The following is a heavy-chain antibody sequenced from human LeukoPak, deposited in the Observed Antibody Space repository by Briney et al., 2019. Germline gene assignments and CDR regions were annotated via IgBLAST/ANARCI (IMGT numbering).Heavy chain of an antibody. CDR3: ARAEREGGSPFGFDI. V-gene: IGHV3-30*03. D-gene: IGHD1-26*01. CDR2: ISSDGSKR. Sequence: GGTLRLSCAASGFIFDNYGIHWVRQAPGKGLEWLAVISSDGSKRSYGDSVKGRFTISRDNSKNTLYLQINNLRGDDTSVYYCARAEREGGSPFGFDIWGQGTMVIVS. CDR1: GFIFDNYG. J-gene: IGHJ3*02.